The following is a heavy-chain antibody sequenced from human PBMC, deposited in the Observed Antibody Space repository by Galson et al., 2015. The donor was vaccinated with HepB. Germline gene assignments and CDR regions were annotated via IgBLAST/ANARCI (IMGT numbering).Heavy chain of an antibody. J-gene: IGHJ3*02. Sequence: LSLTCTVSGGSINSLSYYWAWIRQPPGKGLEWIGSIYYSGTTYYNPSLQSRVTISVDTSKNQFSLRLSSVTAADTAVYYCARPQWLVRGPFPVFDAFNIWGQGTLVTVSS. V-gene: IGHV4-39*01. CDR3: ARPQWLVRGPFPVFDAFNI. D-gene: IGHD6-19*01. CDR1: GGSINSLSYY. CDR2: IYYSGTT.